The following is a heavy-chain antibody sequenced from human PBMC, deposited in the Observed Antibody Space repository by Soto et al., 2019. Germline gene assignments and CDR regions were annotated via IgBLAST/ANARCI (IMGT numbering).Heavy chain of an antibody. D-gene: IGHD2-2*01. V-gene: IGHV1-18*04. CDR3: ARGVVVVTAEKNWFEQ. CDR2: ISAYNGNK. CDR1: CYTFTIYL. Sequence: ASLKVXCNASCYTFTIYLISCFLQSPGQGLEWMGWISAYNGNKNYAQKLQGRVTMTKETSTSTAYMEMRSLRYDDTAVYYCARGVVVVTAEKNWFEQWGQGTLV. J-gene: IGHJ5*02.